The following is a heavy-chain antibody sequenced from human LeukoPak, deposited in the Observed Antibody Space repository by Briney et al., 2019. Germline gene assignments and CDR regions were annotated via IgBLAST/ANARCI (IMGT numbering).Heavy chain of an antibody. D-gene: IGHD2-15*01. Sequence: KPSETLSLTCTVSGGSTRSYHWNWIRQPAGKELEWIGRIFTTENTNYNPSLKSRATMSIDTSKNQFSLKLNSVTAADTAVYYCARSAPPILGYSDYYYYYVDVWGKGTTVTVSS. CDR3: ARSAPPILGYSDYYYYYVDV. J-gene: IGHJ6*03. CDR2: IFTTENT. V-gene: IGHV4-4*07. CDR1: GGSTRSYH.